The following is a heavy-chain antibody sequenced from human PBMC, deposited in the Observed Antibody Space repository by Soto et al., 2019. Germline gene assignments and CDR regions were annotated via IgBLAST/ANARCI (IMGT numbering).Heavy chain of an antibody. CDR3: ARANYDFWSGPRPYYYGMYV. CDR2: IIPIFGTA. CDR1: GGTFSSYA. J-gene: IGHJ6*02. Sequence: QVQLVQSGAEVKKPGSSVKVSCKASGGTFSSYAISWVRQAPGQGLEWMGGIIPIFGTANYAQKFQVRVTITADKSTSTAYMELSSLRAEDTAVYYCARANYDFWSGPRPYYYGMYVWGQGTTVTVSS. D-gene: IGHD3-3*01. V-gene: IGHV1-69*06.